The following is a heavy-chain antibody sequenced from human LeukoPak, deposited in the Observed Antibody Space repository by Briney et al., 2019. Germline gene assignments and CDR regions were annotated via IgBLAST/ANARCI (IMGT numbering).Heavy chain of an antibody. CDR2: IYSGDNT. CDR3: AGRRVLDASFDY. Sequence: GGSLRLSCAASGLTVSSNYMSWVRQAPGKGLEWVSVIYSGDNTYYVESVKGRFTISRDNSKNTLFLQMNRLRAEDTAVYYCAGRRVLDASFDYWGQGTLVTVSS. J-gene: IGHJ4*02. D-gene: IGHD3-16*01. V-gene: IGHV3-66*02. CDR1: GLTVSSNY.